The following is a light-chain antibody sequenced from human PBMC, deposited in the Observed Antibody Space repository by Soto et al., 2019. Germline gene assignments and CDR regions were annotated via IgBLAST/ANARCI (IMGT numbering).Light chain of an antibody. CDR2: DAS. V-gene: IGKV1-5*01. CDR1: QSLSSW. Sequence: GDRVTITCRASQSLSSWLAWYQQKPGKAPKLLIYDASSLESGVPSRFSGSGSGTEFTLTISSLQPDDFATYYCQQYNSYPTFGQGTKLEIK. CDR3: QQYNSYPT. J-gene: IGKJ2*01.